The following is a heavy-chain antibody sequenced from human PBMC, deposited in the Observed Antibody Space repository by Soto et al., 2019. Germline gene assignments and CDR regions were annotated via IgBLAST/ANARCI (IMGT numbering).Heavy chain of an antibody. CDR2: INHSGST. V-gene: IGHV4-34*01. J-gene: IGHJ4*02. D-gene: IGHD4-17*01. CDR1: GGSFSGYY. CDR3: ARSYGGNSGTFDF. Sequence: QVQLQQWGAGLLKPSETLSLTCAVYGGSFSGYYWSWIRQPPGKGLECIGEINHSGSTNYNPSLKSRVTISVDTSKNQFPLKLSSVTAADTAVYYCARSYGGNSGTFDFWGQGTLVTVSS.